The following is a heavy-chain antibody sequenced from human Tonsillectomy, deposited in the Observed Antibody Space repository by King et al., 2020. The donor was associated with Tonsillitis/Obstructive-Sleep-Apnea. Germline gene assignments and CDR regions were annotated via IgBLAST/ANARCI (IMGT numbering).Heavy chain of an antibody. CDR3: ARERGWLSSGDAFDI. V-gene: IGHV4-59*01. D-gene: IGHD3-10*01. J-gene: IGHJ3*02. CDR1: GGSISSYY. CDR2: IYYSGST. Sequence: VQLQESGPGLVKPSETLSLTCTVSGGSISSYYWSWIRQPPGKGLEWIGYIYYSGSTNYNPSLKSRVTISVDTSKNQFSLKLSSVTAADTAVYYCARERGWLSSGDAFDIWGQGTMVTVSS.